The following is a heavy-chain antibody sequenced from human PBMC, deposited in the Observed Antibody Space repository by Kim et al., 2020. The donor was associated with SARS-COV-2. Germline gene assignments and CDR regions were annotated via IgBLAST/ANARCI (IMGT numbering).Heavy chain of an antibody. Sequence: GGSLRLSCAASGFTFSSYAMHWVRQAPGKGLEWVAVISYDGSNKYYADSVKGRFTISRDNSKNTLYLQMNSLRAEDTAVYYCARARTPSLLCFGELLYWGQGTLVTVSS. J-gene: IGHJ4*02. CDR1: GFTFSSYA. CDR3: ARARTPSLLCFGELLY. V-gene: IGHV3-30*04. D-gene: IGHD3-10*01. CDR2: ISYDGSNK.